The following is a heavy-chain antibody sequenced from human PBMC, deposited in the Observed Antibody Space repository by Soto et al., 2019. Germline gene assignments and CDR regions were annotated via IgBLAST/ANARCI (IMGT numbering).Heavy chain of an antibody. CDR1: GGPFSGFY. J-gene: IGHJ6*02. CDR3: ARGRSRPEGATDFWSHKDPRHYHYYAMDV. Sequence: SQTLSLTCAVYGGPFSGFYCSWIRQPPGKGLERSPEINHSESTNYNPSLKSRLTISLDTSKNQFSLKLSSVTAADTSVYYCARGRSRPEGATDFWSHKDPRHYHYYAMDVWGQRTTVTAS. D-gene: IGHD3-3*01. V-gene: IGHV4-34*01. CDR2: INHSEST.